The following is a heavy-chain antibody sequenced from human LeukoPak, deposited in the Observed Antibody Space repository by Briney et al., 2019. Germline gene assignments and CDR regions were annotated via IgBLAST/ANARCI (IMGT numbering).Heavy chain of an antibody. CDR1: GFTFSSFS. J-gene: IGHJ4*02. CDR3: VRERAVNGWTSAHFDY. V-gene: IGHV3-30*14. CDR2: ISSDGSTK. D-gene: IGHD6-19*01. Sequence: GGSLRLSCAASGFTFSSFSMHWVRQAPGKGLEWVSVISSDGSTKYFADSVKGRFTISRDNSKNTLYLQINILRAEDTAVYYCVRERAVNGWTSAHFDYWGQGTLVTVSS.